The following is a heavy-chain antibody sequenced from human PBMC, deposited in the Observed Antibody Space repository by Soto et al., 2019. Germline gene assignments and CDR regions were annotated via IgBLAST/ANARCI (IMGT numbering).Heavy chain of an antibody. J-gene: IGHJ6*02. D-gene: IGHD3-10*01. CDR2: ISSSSYI. Sequence: GSLRLSCAASGFTFSSYSMNWVRQAPEKGLEWVSSISSSSYIYYADSVKGQFTISRDNAKNSLYLQMNSLRAEDTAVYYCARRGYYYGSGSHRAGYYYGMDVWGQGTTVTVSS. CDR3: ARRGYYYGSGSHRAGYYYGMDV. V-gene: IGHV3-21*01. CDR1: GFTFSSYS.